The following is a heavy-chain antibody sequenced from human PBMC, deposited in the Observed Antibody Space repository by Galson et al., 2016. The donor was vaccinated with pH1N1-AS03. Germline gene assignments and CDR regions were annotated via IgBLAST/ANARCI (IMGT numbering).Heavy chain of an antibody. CDR1: GGTFSNYA. D-gene: IGHD3-22*01. CDR3: ARDRHYDTSGRFYYESEH. Sequence: QSGAEVKKPGASVKVSCKASGGTFSNYAISWMRQAPGQGLEWMGGIHPIFGTPSYAQKFRGRLTITADHSTSAAYMELTSLTSEDTAIYYCARDRHYDTSGRFYYESEHWGQGTLVIVSS. J-gene: IGHJ4*02. V-gene: IGHV1-69*13. CDR2: IHPIFGTP.